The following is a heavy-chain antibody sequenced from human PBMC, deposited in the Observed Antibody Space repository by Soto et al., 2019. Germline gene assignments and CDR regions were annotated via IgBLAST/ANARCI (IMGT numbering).Heavy chain of an antibody. V-gene: IGHV1-18*01. D-gene: IGHD2-2*01. CDR1: GYTFTNYG. CDR3: ARDRCSSTSCYYYYYYGMDV. CDR2: ISAYNGNT. Sequence: ASVQVSCKASGYTFTNYGISWVRQAPGQGLEWMGWISAYNGNTNYAQKLQGRVTMTTDTSTSTAYMELRSLRSDDTAVYYCARDRCSSTSCYYYYYYGMDVWGQGTTVTVSS. J-gene: IGHJ6*02.